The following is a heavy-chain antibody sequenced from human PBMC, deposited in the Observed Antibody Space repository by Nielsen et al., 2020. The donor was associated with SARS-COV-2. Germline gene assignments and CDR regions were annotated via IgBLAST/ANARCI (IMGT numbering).Heavy chain of an antibody. CDR2: ISYDGSNK. Sequence: GGSLRLSCAASGFTFSSSWMHWVRQAPGKGLEWVAVISYDGSNKYYADSVKGRFTISRDNSKNTLYLQMNSLRAEDTAVYYCAKSRGGSYLDAFDIWGQGTMVTVSS. CDR1: GFTFSSSW. V-gene: IGHV3-30*18. D-gene: IGHD1-26*01. J-gene: IGHJ3*02. CDR3: AKSRGGSYLDAFDI.